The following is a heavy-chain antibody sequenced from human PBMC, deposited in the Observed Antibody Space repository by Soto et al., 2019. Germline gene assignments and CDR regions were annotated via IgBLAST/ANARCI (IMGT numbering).Heavy chain of an antibody. Sequence: SETLSLTCAVYGGSFSGYYWSWIRQPPGKGLEWIGEINHSGSTNYNPSLKSRVTISVDTSKNQFSLMLSSVTAADTAVYYCARFPAITIFGVVDGANFDYWGQGTLVTVSS. CDR2: INHSGST. D-gene: IGHD3-3*01. J-gene: IGHJ4*02. V-gene: IGHV4-34*01. CDR1: GGSFSGYY. CDR3: ARFPAITIFGVVDGANFDY.